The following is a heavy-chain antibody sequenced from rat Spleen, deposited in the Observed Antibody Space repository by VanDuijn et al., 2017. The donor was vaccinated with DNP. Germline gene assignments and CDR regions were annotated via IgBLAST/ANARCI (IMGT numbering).Heavy chain of an antibody. J-gene: IGHJ3*01. CDR1: AYSITTNY. Sequence: EVQLQESGPGLVKPSQSLSLTCSVTAYSITTNYWCWIRKFPRNKMEYIGHIDYSGTTNNNPSLRSRISITRDTSKNQFFLQVNSVTTEDTATYYCARWPGYNPPYAMDAWGQGTLVTVSS. D-gene: IGHD1-4*01. CDR2: IDYSGTT. V-gene: IGHV3-1*01. CDR3: ARWPGYNPPYAMDA.